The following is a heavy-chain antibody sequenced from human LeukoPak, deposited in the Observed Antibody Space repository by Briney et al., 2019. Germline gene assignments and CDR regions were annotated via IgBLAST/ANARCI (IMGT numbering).Heavy chain of an antibody. V-gene: IGHV1-8*03. Sequence: ASVKVSCKASGYTFTSHDINWVRQASGQGLEWMGWMNPNSGNTGYAQKFQGRVTFTRDTSASTAYMELTSLRSEDTAVYYCARLSYTIAARPLYFDYWGQGTLVTVSS. CDR3: ARLSYTIAARPLYFDY. CDR2: MNPNSGNT. J-gene: IGHJ4*02. CDR1: GYTFTSHD. D-gene: IGHD6-6*01.